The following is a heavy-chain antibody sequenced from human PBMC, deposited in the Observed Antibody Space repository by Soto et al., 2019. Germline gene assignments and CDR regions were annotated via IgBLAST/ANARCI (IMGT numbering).Heavy chain of an antibody. Sequence: SVKVSCKASGGTFSSYAISWVRQAPGQGLEWMGGIIPIFGTANYAQKFQGRVTITADESTSTAYMELSSLRSEDTAVYYCARDRWYDFWSGYYDKGYYYYGMDVWGQGTTVTVSS. D-gene: IGHD3-3*01. J-gene: IGHJ6*02. CDR1: GGTFSSYA. CDR2: IIPIFGTA. CDR3: ARDRWYDFWSGYYDKGYYYYGMDV. V-gene: IGHV1-69*13.